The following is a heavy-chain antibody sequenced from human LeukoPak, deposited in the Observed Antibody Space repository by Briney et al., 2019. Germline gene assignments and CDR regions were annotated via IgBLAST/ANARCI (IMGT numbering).Heavy chain of an antibody. V-gene: IGHV4-39*01. J-gene: IGHJ4*02. CDR1: GVSISSSSYY. CDR3: ARQDLMVRGVTGGVSYFDY. Sequence: SETLSLTCTVSGVSISSSSYYWGWIRQPPGKGLEWIGSIYYSGSTYYNPSLKSRVTISVDTSKNQFSLKLSSVTAADTAGYYCARQDLMVRGVTGGVSYFDYWGQGTLVTVSS. CDR2: IYYSGST. D-gene: IGHD3-10*01.